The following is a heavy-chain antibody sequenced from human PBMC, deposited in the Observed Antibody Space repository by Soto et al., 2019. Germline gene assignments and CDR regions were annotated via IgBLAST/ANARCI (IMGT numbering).Heavy chain of an antibody. CDR1: GFTFSVYG. CDR2: IWYDGSNK. D-gene: IGHD6-6*01. CDR3: AREYSSSPYFFYYGMDV. Sequence: PGGSLRLSCAASGFTFSVYGMHWVRQAPGKGLEWVATIWYDGSNKYYADSVKGRFTISRDNSKYTLSLQMNSLRAEDTAVYYCAREYSSSPYFFYYGMDVWGQGTTVTVSS. V-gene: IGHV3-33*01. J-gene: IGHJ6*02.